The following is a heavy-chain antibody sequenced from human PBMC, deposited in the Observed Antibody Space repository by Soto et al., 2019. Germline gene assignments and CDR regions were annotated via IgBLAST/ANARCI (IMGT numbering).Heavy chain of an antibody. D-gene: IGHD6-13*01. CDR2: ISPLFSTT. V-gene: IGHV1-69*01. CDR3: AASSAIAAAGYFKF. Sequence: QVQLVQSGAEVKEPGSSVKVSCKAXGDLFNNHAFNXVXQAPGQGLEWMGRISPLFSTTNYAQKFQGRVTIGADELTTIVYLEVNNLESDDTAMYYCAASSAIAAAGYFKFWGQGTLVTVSP. CDR1: GDLFNNHA. J-gene: IGHJ4*02.